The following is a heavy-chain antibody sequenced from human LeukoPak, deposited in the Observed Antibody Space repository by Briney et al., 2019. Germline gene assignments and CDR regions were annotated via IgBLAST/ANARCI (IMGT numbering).Heavy chain of an antibody. D-gene: IGHD6-13*01. CDR1: GFTFSSYA. CDR2: ISGSGGST. V-gene: IGHV3-23*01. J-gene: IGHJ4*02. CDR3: AKQYSSNWFSYNLDY. Sequence: GGSLRLSCAVSGFTFSSYAMSWVRQAPGKGLEWVSVISGSGGSTYYADSVKGRFTISRDNSKNTLYVQMNSLRAEDTAVYYCAKQYSSNWFSYNLDYWGQGTLVTVSS.